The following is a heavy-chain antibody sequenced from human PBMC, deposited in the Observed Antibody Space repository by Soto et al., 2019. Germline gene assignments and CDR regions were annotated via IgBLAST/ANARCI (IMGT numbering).Heavy chain of an antibody. CDR3: ARDMAIAARPPNYYYYYGMDV. J-gene: IGHJ6*02. D-gene: IGHD6-6*01. CDR1: GFTFSSYG. V-gene: IGHV3-33*01. Sequence: GGSLRLSCAASGFTFSSYGMHWVRQAPGKGLEWVAVIWYDGSNKYYADSVKGRFTVSRDNSKNTLYLQMNSLRAEDTAVYYCARDMAIAARPPNYYYYYGMDVWGQGTTVTVSS. CDR2: IWYDGSNK.